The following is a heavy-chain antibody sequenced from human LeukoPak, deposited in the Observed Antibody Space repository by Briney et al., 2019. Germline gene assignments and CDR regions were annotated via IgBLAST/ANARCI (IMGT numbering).Heavy chain of an antibody. V-gene: IGHV4-34*01. CDR3: ARGGQGDGYSADEAFDV. Sequence: NPSETLSLTCAVYGGSFSGYYWSWIRQPPGKGLEWIGEINHSGSTNYNPSLKSRVTISVDTSKNQFSLQLNSVTPEDTAVYYCARGGQGDGYSADEAFDVWGQGTMVTVS. CDR1: GGSFSGYY. J-gene: IGHJ3*01. CDR2: INHSGST. D-gene: IGHD5-24*01.